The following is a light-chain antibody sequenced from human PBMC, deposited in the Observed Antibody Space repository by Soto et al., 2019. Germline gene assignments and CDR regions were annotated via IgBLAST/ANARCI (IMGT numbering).Light chain of an antibody. CDR2: GAS. V-gene: IGKV3-20*01. CDR1: QSVSSSY. Sequence: EIVLTQAPGTLSLSPGERATLSCRASQSVSSSYLAWYQQKPGQAPRLLIYGASSRATGIPDRFSGSGYETDFTLPLSRLAPEDFAVYYCQPYGSSSWTFGQGTKVEIK. CDR3: QPYGSSSWT. J-gene: IGKJ1*01.